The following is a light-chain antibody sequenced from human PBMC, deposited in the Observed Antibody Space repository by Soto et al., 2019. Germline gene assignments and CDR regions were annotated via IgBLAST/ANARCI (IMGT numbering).Light chain of an antibody. Sequence: DIQMPQAPSTLSASVGDSVTITCRASQSISSCLAWYQQKPGKAPKFLIYDASSLESGVPSRFSGSGSGTEFTLTIGRLQPEDFATYHCQQYNSDPVTFGGGTKVEIK. CDR2: DAS. CDR3: QQYNSDPVT. J-gene: IGKJ4*01. V-gene: IGKV1-5*01. CDR1: QSISSC.